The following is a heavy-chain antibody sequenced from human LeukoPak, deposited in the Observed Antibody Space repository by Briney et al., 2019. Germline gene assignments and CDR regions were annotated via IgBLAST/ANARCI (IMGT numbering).Heavy chain of an antibody. V-gene: IGHV1-8*02. CDR3: ARAPSYDDFDY. D-gene: IGHD3-16*01. CDR2: MNPNSGNT. J-gene: IGHJ4*02. Sequence: ASVKVSCKASGDTFSSYTINWVRQATGQGLEWMGWMNPNSGNTGYAQKFQGRVTMTRNTSISTAYMELSSLRSEDTAVYYCARAPSYDDFDYWGQGTLVTVSS. CDR1: GDTFSSYT.